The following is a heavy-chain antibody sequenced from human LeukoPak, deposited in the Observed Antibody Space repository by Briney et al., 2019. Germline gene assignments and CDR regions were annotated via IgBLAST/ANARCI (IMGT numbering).Heavy chain of an antibody. CDR3: ARASGIAAAGALDY. CDR2: IYYSGST. CDR1: GGSFSSYY. D-gene: IGHD6-13*01. V-gene: IGHV4-59*08. Sequence: PSETLSLTCAVSGGSFSSYYWSWIRQPPGKGLEWIGYIYYSGSTNYNPSLKSRVTISVDTSKNQFSLKLSSVTAADTAVYYCARASGIAAAGALDYWGQGTLVTVSS. J-gene: IGHJ4*02.